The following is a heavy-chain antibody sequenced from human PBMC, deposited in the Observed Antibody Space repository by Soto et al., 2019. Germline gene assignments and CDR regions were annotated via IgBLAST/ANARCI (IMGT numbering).Heavy chain of an antibody. V-gene: IGHV3-23*01. J-gene: IGHJ2*01. CDR3: AKSPRGDGYADWYFGL. CDR2: IKPSDIT. Sequence: WSLRLSCAASGFTFSTYALTWVRLAPGRGLEWVSSIKPSDITYYPDSVKGRFTVSRDNSKNTLYLQMNSLRAEDTAIYYCAKSPRGDGYADWYFGLWGRGTLVTVSS. D-gene: IGHD5-12*01. CDR1: GFTFSTYA.